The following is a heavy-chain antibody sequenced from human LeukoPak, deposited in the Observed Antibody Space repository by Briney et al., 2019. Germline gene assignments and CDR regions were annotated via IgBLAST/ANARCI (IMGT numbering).Heavy chain of an antibody. CDR1: GYSFTSYW. CDR3: ASLGYCSSTSCEYYFDY. Sequence: GESLKISCKGSGYSFTSYWIGWVRQMPGKGLEWMGIIYPGDSDTRYSPSFRGQVTISADKSISTTYLQWSSLKASDTAMYYCASLGYCSSTSCEYYFDYWGQGTLVTVSS. D-gene: IGHD2-2*01. CDR2: IYPGDSDT. V-gene: IGHV5-51*01. J-gene: IGHJ4*02.